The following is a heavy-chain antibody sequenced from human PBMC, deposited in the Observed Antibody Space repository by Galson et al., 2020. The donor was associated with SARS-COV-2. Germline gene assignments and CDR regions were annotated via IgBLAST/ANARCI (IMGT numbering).Heavy chain of an antibody. D-gene: IGHD2-15*01. CDR2: IIPIFGTA. CDR1: GGTFSSYA. Sequence: KISCKASGGTFSSYAISWVRQAPGQGLEWMGGIIPIFGTANYAQKFQGRVTITADESTSTAYMELSSLRSEDTAVYYCARGGWGSGRCSGGSCYSGSPYYYYYGMDVWGQGTTVTVSS. J-gene: IGHJ6*02. V-gene: IGHV1-69*01. CDR3: ARGGWGSGRCSGGSCYSGSPYYYYYGMDV.